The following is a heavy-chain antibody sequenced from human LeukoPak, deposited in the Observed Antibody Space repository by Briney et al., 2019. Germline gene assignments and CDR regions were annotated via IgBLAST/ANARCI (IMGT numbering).Heavy chain of an antibody. CDR1: GGTFSSYA. J-gene: IGHJ4*02. CDR3: ARAGGAVAVQVGLDLRY. V-gene: IGHV1-69*05. CDR2: IIPIFGTA. D-gene: IGHD6-19*01. Sequence: SVKVSCKASGGTFSSYAISWVRQAPGQGLEWMGRIIPIFGTANYAQKFQGRVTITTDESTSTAYMELSSLRSEDTAMYYCARAGGAVAVQVGLDLRYWGQGTLVTVSS.